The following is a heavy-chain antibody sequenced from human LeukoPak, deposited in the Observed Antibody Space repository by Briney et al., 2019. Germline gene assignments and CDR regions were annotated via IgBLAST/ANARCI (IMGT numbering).Heavy chain of an antibody. Sequence: ASVKVSCKASGYTFTSYDINWVRQATGQGLEWMGWMNPNSGSTGYAQKFQGRVTITRNTSISTAYMELSSLRTEDTAVYYCAENSLSSRLRYFDYWGQGTLVTVSS. J-gene: IGHJ4*02. CDR3: AENSLSSRLRYFDY. D-gene: IGHD4-17*01. V-gene: IGHV1-8*01. CDR1: GYTFTSYD. CDR2: MNPNSGST.